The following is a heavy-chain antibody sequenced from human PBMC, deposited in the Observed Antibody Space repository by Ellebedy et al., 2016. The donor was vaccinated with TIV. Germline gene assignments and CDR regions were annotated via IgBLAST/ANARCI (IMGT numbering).Heavy chain of an antibody. J-gene: IGHJ4*02. V-gene: IGHV3-7*03. D-gene: IGHD1-14*01. CDR3: GRDPPSSFNPTLDS. CDR1: GITFTNER. Sequence: GESLKISCAAAGITFTNERVSGVRLAPGKGLERVADIKQDGTEKYCVDSVKGRFTISRDNAKNSLYLQMNSLRAKDTAVYYCGRDPPSSFNPTLDSWGQGTLVTVSS. CDR2: IKQDGTEK.